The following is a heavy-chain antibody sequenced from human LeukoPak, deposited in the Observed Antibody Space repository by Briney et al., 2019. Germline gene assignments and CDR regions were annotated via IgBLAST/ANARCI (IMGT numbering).Heavy chain of an antibody. CDR2: MHSTGVD. D-gene: IGHD3-22*01. CDR3: ARFSPFFDSSVHYLDY. Sequence: SETLSLTCTVSGGSIGGYHCSWIRQPPGQGLEWIAYMHSTGVDNYSPSLRSRVTMSVDTSKNQCSLKLNSVSAADSAVYYCARFSPFFDSSVHYLDYWGPGILVTVSS. CDR1: GGSIGGYH. J-gene: IGHJ4*02. V-gene: IGHV4-59*08.